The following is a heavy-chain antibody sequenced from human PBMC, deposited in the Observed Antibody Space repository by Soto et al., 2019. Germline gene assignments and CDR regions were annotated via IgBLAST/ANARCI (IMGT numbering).Heavy chain of an antibody. CDR2: IYWDDGK. CDR1: GFSLSTSGVG. CDR3: EQKPAYDISTGYYPFDY. Sequence: AGPTLVNPTQTLTLTCTFSGFSLSTSGVGVAWIRQPPGKALEWLALIYWDDGKRYSPSLKTRLNITKDTSKNQVVLTLTNVDPVDTAIYYFEQKPAYDISTGYYPFDYWGQGSLVTVSS. V-gene: IGHV2-5*02. J-gene: IGHJ4*02. D-gene: IGHD3-9*01.